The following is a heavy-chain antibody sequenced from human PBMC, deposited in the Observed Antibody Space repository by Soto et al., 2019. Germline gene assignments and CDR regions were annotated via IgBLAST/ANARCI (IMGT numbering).Heavy chain of an antibody. D-gene: IGHD6-6*01. CDR3: ARDDRYSSSSDY. CDR1: GFTFSSYS. J-gene: IGHJ4*02. Sequence: GWSLRLSCAASGFTFSSYSMNWVRQAPGKGLEWVSSISSSSSYIYYADSVKGRFTISRDNAKNSLYLQMNSLRAEDTAVYYCARDDRYSSSSDYWGQGTLVTISS. V-gene: IGHV3-21*01. CDR2: ISSSSSYI.